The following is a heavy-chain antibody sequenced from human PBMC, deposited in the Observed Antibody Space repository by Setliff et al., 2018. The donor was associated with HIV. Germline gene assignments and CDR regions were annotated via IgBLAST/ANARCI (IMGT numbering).Heavy chain of an antibody. J-gene: IGHJ6*02. CDR2: ITYSGST. D-gene: IGHD5-18*01. V-gene: IGHV4-31*03. CDR1: GGSISRVGYY. CDR3: ARVGSVIQVTLFGMDV. Sequence: PSETLSLTCSVSGGSISRVGYYWSWTRQHPGKGLEWIGYITYSGSTYYNPSLMSRVSISPDTSKNQFSLKLTSVTAADTAVYYCARVGSVIQVTLFGMDVWGQGTTVTVSS.